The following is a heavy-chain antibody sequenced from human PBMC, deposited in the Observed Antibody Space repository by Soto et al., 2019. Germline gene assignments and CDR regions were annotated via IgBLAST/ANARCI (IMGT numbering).Heavy chain of an antibody. V-gene: IGHV3-74*01. CDR3: VRDYAYKVDY. D-gene: IGHD2-2*01. Sequence: GGSLRLSCAASGFTFSSYLMHWVRQAPGKGLVWVSRMNSDGSSISYADSVKGRFTISRDNAKNTLYLQMNSLRVEDSAGYYCVRDYAYKVDYWGQGTLVTVSS. CDR1: GFTFSSYL. J-gene: IGHJ4*02. CDR2: MNSDGSSI.